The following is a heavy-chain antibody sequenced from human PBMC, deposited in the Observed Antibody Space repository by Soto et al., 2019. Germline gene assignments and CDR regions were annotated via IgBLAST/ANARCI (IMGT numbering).Heavy chain of an antibody. V-gene: IGHV4-39*01. Sequence: QLQLQESGPGLVKPSETLSLTCTVSGGSISSSSYYWGWIRQPPGKGLEWIGSIYYSGSTYYNPSLKSRVTISVDTSKNQFSLKLSSVTAADTAVYYCARLVVVAATQPIASHDYWGQGTLVTVSS. CDR1: GGSISSSSYY. D-gene: IGHD2-15*01. CDR3: ARLVVVAATQPIASHDY. CDR2: IYYSGST. J-gene: IGHJ4*02.